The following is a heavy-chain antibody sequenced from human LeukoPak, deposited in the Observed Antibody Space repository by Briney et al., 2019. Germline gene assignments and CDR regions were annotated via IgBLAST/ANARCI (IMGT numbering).Heavy chain of an antibody. CDR1: GYTFTSYY. CDR2: INPSGGST. V-gene: IGHV1-46*01. CDR3: ARERWLMVRGVIALNY. J-gene: IGHJ4*02. D-gene: IGHD3-10*01. Sequence: ASVKVSCKASGYTFTSYYMHWVRQAPGQGLEWMGIINPSGGSTSYAQKFQGRVTMTRDTSTSTVYMELSSLRSEDTAVYYCARERWLMVRGVIALNYWGQGTLVTVSP.